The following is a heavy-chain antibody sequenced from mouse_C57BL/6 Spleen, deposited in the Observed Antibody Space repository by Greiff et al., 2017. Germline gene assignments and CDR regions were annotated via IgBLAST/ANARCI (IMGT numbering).Heavy chain of an antibody. D-gene: IGHD2-4*01. V-gene: IGHV1-81*01. Sequence: QVQLQQSGAELARPGASVKLSCKASGYTFTSYGISWVKQRTGQGLEWIGEIYPRSGNTYYNEKFKGKGTLTADKSSSTAYMELRSLTSEDSAVYFCARYYYDYDGYFDVWGTGTTVTVSS. CDR1: GYTFTSYG. J-gene: IGHJ1*03. CDR2: IYPRSGNT. CDR3: ARYYYDYDGYFDV.